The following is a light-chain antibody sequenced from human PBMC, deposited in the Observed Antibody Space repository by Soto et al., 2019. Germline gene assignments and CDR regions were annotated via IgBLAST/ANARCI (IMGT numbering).Light chain of an antibody. CDR3: QQRGNWPLT. Sequence: ILLTLSPGTLSLSPGQRATLSCRASQSVSSYLAWYQQKPGQAPRLLIYDASNRATGIPARFSGSGSGTDFTLTISSLEPEDFAVYYCQQRGNWPLTFGGGTKVDI. J-gene: IGKJ4*01. V-gene: IGKV3-11*01. CDR2: DAS. CDR1: QSVSSY.